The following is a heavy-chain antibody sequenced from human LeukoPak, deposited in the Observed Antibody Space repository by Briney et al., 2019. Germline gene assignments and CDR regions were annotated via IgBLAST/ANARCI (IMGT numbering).Heavy chain of an antibody. J-gene: IGHJ6*03. CDR2: ISSDGVEK. Sequence: GGSLRLSCEASGFTFSNYGMHWVHQTPGKGLEWVAAISSDGVEKHYADSVKGRFTISRDNSKSTLYLQMNSLRAEDTALYYCAREGHYDILTGYSPLEYYFYYMDVWGKGTTVTVSS. CDR1: GFTFSNYG. V-gene: IGHV3-30*04. D-gene: IGHD3-9*01. CDR3: AREGHYDILTGYSPLEYYFYYMDV.